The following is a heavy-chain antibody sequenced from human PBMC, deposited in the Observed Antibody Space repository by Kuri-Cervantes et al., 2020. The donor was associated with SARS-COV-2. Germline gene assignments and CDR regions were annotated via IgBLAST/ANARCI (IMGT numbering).Heavy chain of an antibody. D-gene: IGHD2-15*01. Sequence: GGSLRLSCAASGFTVSSNYMSWVRQAPGKGLEWVSAISGSGGSTYYADSVKGRFTISRDNSKNTLYLQMNSLRAEDTAVYYCAKDSDYCSGGSCYSGSFDYWGQGTLVTVSS. CDR2: ISGSGGST. V-gene: IGHV3-23*01. CDR1: GFTVSSNY. CDR3: AKDSDYCSGGSCYSGSFDY. J-gene: IGHJ4*02.